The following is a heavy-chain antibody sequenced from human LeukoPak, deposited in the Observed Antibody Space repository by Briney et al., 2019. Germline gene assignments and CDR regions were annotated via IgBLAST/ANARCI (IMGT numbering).Heavy chain of an antibody. Sequence: SETLSLTCTVSGGSISSYYWSWIRQPPGKGLEWIGYIYYSGSTNYNPSLKSRVTISADTSKNQFSLKLSSVTAADTAVYYCAGVSSGWYAFGYWGQGTLVTVSS. J-gene: IGHJ4*02. D-gene: IGHD6-19*01. CDR2: IYYSGST. CDR3: AGVSSGWYAFGY. CDR1: GGSISSYY. V-gene: IGHV4-59*01.